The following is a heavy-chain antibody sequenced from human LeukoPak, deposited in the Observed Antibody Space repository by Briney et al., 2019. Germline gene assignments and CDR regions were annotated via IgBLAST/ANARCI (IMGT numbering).Heavy chain of an antibody. J-gene: IGHJ6*02. CDR2: ISYDGSNK. CDR3: AKTLAARPRNYGMDV. CDR1: GFTFSSYA. Sequence: GGSLRLSCAASGFTFSSYAMHWVRQAPGKGLEWVAVISYDGSNKYYADSVKGRFTISRDNSKNTLYLQMNSLRAEDTAVYYCAKTLAARPRNYGMDVWGQGTTVTVSS. V-gene: IGHV3-30-3*02. D-gene: IGHD6-6*01.